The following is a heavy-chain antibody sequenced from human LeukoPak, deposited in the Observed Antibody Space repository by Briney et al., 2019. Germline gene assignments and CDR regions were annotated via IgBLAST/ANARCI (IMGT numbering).Heavy chain of an antibody. CDR1: GFTFSSYG. D-gene: IGHD3-22*01. J-gene: IGHJ4*02. Sequence: GGSLRLSCAASGFTFSSYGMHWVRQAPGKGLEGVAVIWYDGSNKYYADSVKGRFTISRDNSKNTLYLQMNSLRAEDTAVYYCAREYYYDSSGPLGSDYWGQGTLVTVSS. V-gene: IGHV3-33*01. CDR2: IWYDGSNK. CDR3: AREYYYDSSGPLGSDY.